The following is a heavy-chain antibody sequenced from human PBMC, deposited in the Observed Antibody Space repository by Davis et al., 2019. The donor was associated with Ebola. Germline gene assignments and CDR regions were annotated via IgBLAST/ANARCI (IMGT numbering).Heavy chain of an antibody. D-gene: IGHD2/OR15-2a*01. J-gene: IGHJ6*03. CDR1: GFNFDDYG. Sequence: PGGSLRLSCIGSGFNFDDYGMHWVRQAPGKGLEWVAVMAIDGSNVKQYTDSVKGRFTTSRDNSKNTLYLHMSGLRAEDTAVYYCARDRRENYMDVWGTGTTVTVSS. CDR3: ARDRRENYMDV. CDR2: MAIDGSNVK. V-gene: IGHV3-30*03.